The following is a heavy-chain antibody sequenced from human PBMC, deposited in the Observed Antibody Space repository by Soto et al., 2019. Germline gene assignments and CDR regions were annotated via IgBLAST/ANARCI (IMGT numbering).Heavy chain of an antibody. CDR1: GGSISSYY. CDR3: ARGSGANMIDY. D-gene: IGHD1-26*01. CDR2: IYYSGST. V-gene: IGHV4-59*01. J-gene: IGHJ4*02. Sequence: SETLSLTCTVSGGSISSYYWSWIRQPPGKGLEWIGYIYYSGSTNYNPSLKSRVTISVDTSKNQFSLKLSSVTAADTAVYYCARGSGANMIDYWGQGTLVTVSS.